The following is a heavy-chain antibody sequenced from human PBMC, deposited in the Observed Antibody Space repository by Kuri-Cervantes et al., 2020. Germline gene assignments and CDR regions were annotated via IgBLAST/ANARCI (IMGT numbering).Heavy chain of an antibody. CDR1: GYAFSNCP. V-gene: IGHV1-3*01. CDR3: ARDWSYGDYGYFDY. Sequence: ASVKVSCKASGYAFSNCPIHWVRQAPGRRLEWMGWINAGSGNTKYSQKFQGRVTITRDTSASTVYMELSSLRSEDTAVYYCARDWSYGDYGYFDYWGQGTLVTVSS. D-gene: IGHD4-17*01. CDR2: INAGSGNT. J-gene: IGHJ4*02.